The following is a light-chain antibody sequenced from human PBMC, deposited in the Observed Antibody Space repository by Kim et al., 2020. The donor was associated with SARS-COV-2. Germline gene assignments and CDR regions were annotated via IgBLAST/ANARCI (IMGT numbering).Light chain of an antibody. CDR1: ENIGTW. CDR3: QHYRRFPYT. CDR2: LAS. V-gene: IGKV1-5*03. Sequence: SASVGDRVTITGRASENIGTWLAWYQQKPGRAPSLLIYLASTLESGVPSRFSGTGSGTEFSLSIPSLQPEDFATYYCQHYRRFPYTCGQGTKLEI. J-gene: IGKJ2*01.